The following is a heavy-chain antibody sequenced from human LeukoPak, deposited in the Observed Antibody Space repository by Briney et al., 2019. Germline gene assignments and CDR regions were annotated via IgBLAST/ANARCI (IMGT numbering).Heavy chain of an antibody. CDR1: GGSISIYY. D-gene: IGHD6-19*01. Sequence: PSETLSLTCTLSGGSISIYYWSCIRQPPGKGLEWIGYIYYSGSTNYNPALKSRVAISVDTSKNQFSMKMRSVTAADTAVYYCARGSGWYRIDYWGQGTLVTVSS. CDR2: IYYSGST. CDR3: ARGSGWYRIDY. V-gene: IGHV4-59*01. J-gene: IGHJ4*02.